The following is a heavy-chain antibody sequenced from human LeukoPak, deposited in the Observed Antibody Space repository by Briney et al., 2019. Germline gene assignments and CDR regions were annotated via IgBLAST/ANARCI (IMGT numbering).Heavy chain of an antibody. CDR3: ARGEKSWINGFDL. V-gene: IGHV3-74*01. CDR1: GFTFSSHW. J-gene: IGHJ4*02. CDR2: INSDGSGT. Sequence: PGGSLRLSCAASGFTFSSHWMHWVRQAPGKGLVRVSRINSDGSGTIYADSVKGRFTISRDNAKNTLDLQMNSLRVEDTAVYYCARGEKSWINGFDLWGQGTLVTVSS. D-gene: IGHD2-8*01.